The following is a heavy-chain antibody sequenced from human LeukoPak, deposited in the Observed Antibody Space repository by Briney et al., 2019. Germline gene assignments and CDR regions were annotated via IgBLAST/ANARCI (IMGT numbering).Heavy chain of an antibody. CDR1: GFTFSSYA. D-gene: IGHD3-22*01. CDR3: AKYYYDSSAYSGPSY. J-gene: IGHJ4*02. Sequence: RGSLRLSCAASGFTFSSYAMSWVRQAPGKGLEWVSAISGSGGSTYYADSVKGRFTISRDNSQNTLYLQMNSLRAEDTAVYYCAKYYYDSSAYSGPSYWGQGTLVTVSS. V-gene: IGHV3-23*01. CDR2: ISGSGGST.